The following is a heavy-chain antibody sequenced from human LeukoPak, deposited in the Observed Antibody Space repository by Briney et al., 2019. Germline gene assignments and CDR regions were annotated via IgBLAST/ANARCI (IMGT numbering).Heavy chain of an antibody. D-gene: IGHD5-18*01. V-gene: IGHV3-23*01. J-gene: IGHJ4*02. CDR2: ISGSGGST. CDR3: AKDRSYDRWYFDY. CDR1: GFTFSSYA. Sequence: GGSLRLSCAASGFTFSSYAMSWVRQAPGKGLEWVSAISGSGGSTYYADSVKGRFTISRDNTKNTLYLQMNSLRAEDTAVYYCAKDRSYDRWYFDYWGQGTLVTVSS.